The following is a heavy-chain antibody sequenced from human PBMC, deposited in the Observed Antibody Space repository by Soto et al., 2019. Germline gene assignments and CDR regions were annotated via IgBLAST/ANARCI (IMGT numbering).Heavy chain of an antibody. D-gene: IGHD2-21*02. CDR1: GLTFSCHW. CDR2: IKSDGSET. CDR3: TSRPSGMTYHAVFDF. J-gene: IGHJ4*02. V-gene: IGHV3-7*03. Sequence: PGGSLKIGSAASGLTFSCHWMTWVRQTPGEGLQWVAAIKSDGSETFYVDSVKGRFTISRDNARNSLFLQMDSLRAEDTAVYYCTSRPSGMTYHAVFDFWGQGTLVTVPS.